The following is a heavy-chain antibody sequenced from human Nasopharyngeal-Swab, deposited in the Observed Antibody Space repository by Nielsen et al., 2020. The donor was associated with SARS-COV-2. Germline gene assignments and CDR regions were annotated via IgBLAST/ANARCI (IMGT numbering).Heavy chain of an antibody. Sequence: GGSLRLSCAASGFTFSSYGMHWVRQAPGKGLEWVAIISYDGSNKYYADSVKGRFTISRDNPKNTLYLQMNSLRAEDTAVYYCANSGIAVAGTMYWGQGTLVTDSS. CDR3: ANSGIAVAGTMY. D-gene: IGHD6-19*01. J-gene: IGHJ4*02. CDR2: ISYDGSNK. V-gene: IGHV3-30*18. CDR1: GFTFSSYG.